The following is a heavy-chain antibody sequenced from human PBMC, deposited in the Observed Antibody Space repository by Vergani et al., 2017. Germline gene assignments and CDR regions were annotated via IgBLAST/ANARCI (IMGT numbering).Heavy chain of an antibody. D-gene: IGHD5-12*01. J-gene: IGHJ5*01. CDR3: VRARCSGPCFMSNWFDS. CDR1: GFSFRGYW. Sequence: EVQLVESGGGLVQPGGSLRLSCEGSGFSFRGYWMHWVRQSPEKGLVWVSRIKSDGSITNYADSVKGRFTISRDNAKNTLYLEMNSLRGDDTAIYYCVRARCSGPCFMSNWFDSWGQGTLVTVSS. CDR2: IKSDGSIT. V-gene: IGHV3-74*01.